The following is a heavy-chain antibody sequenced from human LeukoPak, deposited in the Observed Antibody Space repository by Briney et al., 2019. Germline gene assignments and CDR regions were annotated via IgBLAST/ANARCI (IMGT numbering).Heavy chain of an antibody. CDR2: SYSIGTT. Sequence: SETLSLTCTVSGASISSSHWSWIRQPPGKGLEWIGYSYSIGTTNYNPSLKSRVTISVDTSKNQFSLRLTSVTAADTAVYYCAGGGPQQLILTWGQGALVTVSS. CDR1: GASISSSH. J-gene: IGHJ4*02. CDR3: AGGGPQQLILT. V-gene: IGHV4-4*09. D-gene: IGHD6-13*01.